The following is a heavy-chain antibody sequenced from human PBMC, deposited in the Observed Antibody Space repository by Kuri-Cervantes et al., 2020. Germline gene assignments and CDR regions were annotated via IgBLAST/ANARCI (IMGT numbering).Heavy chain of an antibody. D-gene: IGHD5-12*01. V-gene: IGHV3-7*02. CDR3: AGLRANSNRAFDI. J-gene: IGHJ3*02. Sequence: GESLKISCAVSGFTFNNYWMSWVRQAPGKGLEWVANIKQDGSEKYNVDFVKGRFTIPRDNAKNTVYLQMNSLRAEDTAVFFCAGLRANSNRAFDIWGQGTMVTISS. CDR2: IKQDGSEK. CDR1: GFTFNNYW.